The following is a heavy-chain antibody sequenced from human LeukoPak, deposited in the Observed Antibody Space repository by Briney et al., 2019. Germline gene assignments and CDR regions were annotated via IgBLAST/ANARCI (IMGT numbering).Heavy chain of an antibody. CDR2: IRASGDTT. V-gene: IGHV3-23*01. D-gene: IGHD4-17*01. Sequence: PGGSLRLSCAASGFTFNSYAMTWVRQAPGKGLEWVSVIRASGDTTYYAGSVKGRFTISRDNSKNTLYLQMNSLGADDTAVYYCARRSTVTRTYSFDYWGQGTLVTVSS. CDR3: ARRSTVTRTYSFDY. CDR1: GFTFNSYA. J-gene: IGHJ4*02.